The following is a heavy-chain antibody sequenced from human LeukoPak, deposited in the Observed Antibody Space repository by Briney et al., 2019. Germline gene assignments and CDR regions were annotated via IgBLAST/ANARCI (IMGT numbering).Heavy chain of an antibody. V-gene: IGHV4-38-2*01. Sequence: SETLSLTCAVSGYSISSCYYWGWFRQPPGKGLEWIGCIYHSGNTYYNPSLKSRVTISVDTSKNLFSLSLTSVTAADTAVYYCARQGGSSSPYYYYYMDVWGKGTTVTVSS. CDR3: ARQGGSSSPYYYYYMDV. CDR1: GYSISSCYY. J-gene: IGHJ6*03. D-gene: IGHD6-13*01. CDR2: IYHSGNT.